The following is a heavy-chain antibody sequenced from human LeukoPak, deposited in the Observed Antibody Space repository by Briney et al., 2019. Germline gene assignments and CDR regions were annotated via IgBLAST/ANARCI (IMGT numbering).Heavy chain of an antibody. V-gene: IGHV1-2*02. D-gene: IGHD3-10*01. Sequence: ASVKVSCKASGYTFTGYYMHWARQAPGQGLEWMGWINPNSGGTNYAQKFQGRVTMTRDTSISTAYMELSRLRSDDTAVYYCARDQYYYGSGRLAFGDYFDYWGQGTLVTVSS. CDR2: INPNSGGT. CDR1: GYTFTGYY. J-gene: IGHJ4*02. CDR3: ARDQYYYGSGRLAFGDYFDY.